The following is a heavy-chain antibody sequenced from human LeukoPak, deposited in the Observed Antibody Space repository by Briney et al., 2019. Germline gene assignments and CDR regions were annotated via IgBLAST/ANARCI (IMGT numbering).Heavy chain of an antibody. D-gene: IGHD3-16*02. Sequence: SETLSLTCTASGGSISSYYWSWIRQPPGKGLEWIAYISDIGSINYNPSLKSRVTISVDTSKNQFSLKLSSVTAADTAVYYCARGLEGVYDYVWGSYRYNWFDPWGQGTLVTVSS. V-gene: IGHV4-59*08. CDR3: ARGLEGVYDYVWGSYRYNWFDP. CDR1: GGSISSYY. CDR2: ISDIGSI. J-gene: IGHJ5*02.